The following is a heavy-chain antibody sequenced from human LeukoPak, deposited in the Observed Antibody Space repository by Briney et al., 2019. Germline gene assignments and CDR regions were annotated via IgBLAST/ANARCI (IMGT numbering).Heavy chain of an antibody. CDR3: ARVAGYCSGGSCYFDY. D-gene: IGHD2-15*01. CDR2: ISSSSSYI. J-gene: IGHJ4*02. Sequence: GGSLRLSCAASGFTFSSYAMSWVRQAPGKGLEWVSSISSSSSYIYYADSVKGRFTISRDNAKNSLYLQMNSLRAEDTAVYYCARVAGYCSGGSCYFDYWGQGTLVTVSS. V-gene: IGHV3-21*01. CDR1: GFTFSSYA.